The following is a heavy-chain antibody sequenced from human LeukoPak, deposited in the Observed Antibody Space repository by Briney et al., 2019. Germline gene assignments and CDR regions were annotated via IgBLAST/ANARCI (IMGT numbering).Heavy chain of an antibody. CDR3: AGGVMGYDFWSGYWSIDY. D-gene: IGHD3-3*01. V-gene: IGHV3-33*01. CDR1: GFTFSSYG. CDR2: IWYDGSNK. Sequence: PGGSLRLSCAASGFTFSSYGMHWVRQAPGKGLEWVAVIWYDGSNKYYVDSVKGRFTISRDNSKNTLYLQMNSLRAEDTAVYYCAGGVMGYDFWSGYWSIDYWGQGTLVTVSS. J-gene: IGHJ4*02.